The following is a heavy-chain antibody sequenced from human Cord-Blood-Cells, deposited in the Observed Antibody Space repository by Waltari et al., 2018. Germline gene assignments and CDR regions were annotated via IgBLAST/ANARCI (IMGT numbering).Heavy chain of an antibody. CDR3: ARLVGKQQLVDY. Sequence: QVQLVQSGAEVKKPGASVKVSCKASGYTFTSYELNWVRQATGQGLEWMGWMNPNSGNTGYAQKFQGRVTMTRNTSISTAYMELSSLRSEDTAVYYCARLVGKQQLVDYWGQGTLVTVSS. V-gene: IGHV1-8*01. CDR2: MNPNSGNT. CDR1: GYTFTSYE. J-gene: IGHJ4*02. D-gene: IGHD6-13*01.